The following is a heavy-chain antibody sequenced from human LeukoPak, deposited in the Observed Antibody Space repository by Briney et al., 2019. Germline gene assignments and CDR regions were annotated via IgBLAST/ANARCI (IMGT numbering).Heavy chain of an antibody. CDR1: GFTFSIYS. CDR2: IGGSSGTV. CDR3: ARDRDGYNPYYFDY. D-gene: IGHD5-24*01. V-gene: IGHV3-48*02. Sequence: PGGSLRLSCAASGFTFSIYSMNWVRQAPGKGLEWVSYIGGSSGTVYYADSVKGRFTVFRDNAENSLYLQMNSLRDEDTAVYYCARDRDGYNPYYFDYWGQGTLVTVSS. J-gene: IGHJ4*02.